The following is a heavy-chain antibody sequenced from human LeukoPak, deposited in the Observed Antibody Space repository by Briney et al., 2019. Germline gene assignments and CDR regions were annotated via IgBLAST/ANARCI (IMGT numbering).Heavy chain of an antibody. D-gene: IGHD3-10*01. CDR2: ISTSGVI. CDR1: GFTFSASN. Sequence: GGSLRLSCAASGFTFSASNMNWLRQAPGKGLEWVSYISTSGVIYYSDSVKGRFTISRDNAKHALYLQMNSLRDEDTSVYYCAREGGYGSGSYLEYWGQGTLVTVSS. J-gene: IGHJ4*02. CDR3: AREGGYGSGSYLEY. V-gene: IGHV3-69-1*01.